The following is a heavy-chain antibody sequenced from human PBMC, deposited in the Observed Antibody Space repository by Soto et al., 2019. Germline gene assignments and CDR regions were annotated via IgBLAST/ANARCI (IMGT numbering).Heavy chain of an antibody. CDR3: ARDKVVMVDY. D-gene: IGHD2-21*01. V-gene: IGHV1-8*01. CDR1: GYTFTSYD. CDR2: RHPKSGNT. Sequence: QVQLVRSGAEVKKHGASVKVYCKASGYTFTSYDINWVRQATGQGLEWRGWRHPKSGNTGSTQKFQSRVTMTRNTSISTAYMEPSSLRSEDTAVYYCARDKVVMVDYWGQGTLVTGSS. J-gene: IGHJ4*02.